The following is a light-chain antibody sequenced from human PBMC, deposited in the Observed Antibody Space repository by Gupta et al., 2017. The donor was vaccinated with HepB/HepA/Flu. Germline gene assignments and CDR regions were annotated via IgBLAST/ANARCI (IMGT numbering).Light chain of an antibody. CDR1: SSNIGAGYD. J-gene: IGLJ1*01. CDR3: QSYDSSLSGYV. Sequence: QSVLTQPPSGSGAPGQRDTISCTGSSSNIGAGYDVHWYQQLPGTAPKLLIYGNSNRPSGVPDRFSGSKSGTSASLAITGLQAEDEADYYCQSYDSSLSGYVFGTGTKVTVL. V-gene: IGLV1-40*01. CDR2: GNS.